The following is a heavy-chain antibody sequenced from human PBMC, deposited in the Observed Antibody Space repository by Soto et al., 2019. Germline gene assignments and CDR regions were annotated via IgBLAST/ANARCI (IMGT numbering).Heavy chain of an antibody. Sequence: QVQLVQSGAEVKKPGSSVKVSCKASGGTFSSYTISWVRQAPGQGLEWMGRIIPILGIANYAQKFQGRVTITADKSTSTAYMELSSLRSEDTAVYYCARDRESPYRSWPPPGDYWGQGTLVTVSS. CDR3: ARDRESPYRSWPPPGDY. CDR1: GGTFSSYT. D-gene: IGHD6-19*01. V-gene: IGHV1-69*08. J-gene: IGHJ4*02. CDR2: IIPILGIA.